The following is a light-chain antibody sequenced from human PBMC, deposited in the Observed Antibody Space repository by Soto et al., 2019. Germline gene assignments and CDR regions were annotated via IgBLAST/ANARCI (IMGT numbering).Light chain of an antibody. Sequence: DLQMTQSPSSLSASVGDRVTTTCRASQSISSYLNWYQQKPGKAPKLLIYAASSLQSGVPSRFSGSGSGTDFTLTISSLQPEDFATYYCQQSYSTPVFGQGTKLEIK. CDR1: QSISSY. CDR2: AAS. V-gene: IGKV1-39*01. J-gene: IGKJ2*01. CDR3: QQSYSTPV.